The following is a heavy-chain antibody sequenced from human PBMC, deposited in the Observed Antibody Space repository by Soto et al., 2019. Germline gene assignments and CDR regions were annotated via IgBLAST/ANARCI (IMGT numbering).Heavy chain of an antibody. CDR3: ACLEMAQVL. CDR1: GGSISSSSYY. V-gene: IGHV4-39*01. D-gene: IGHD5-12*01. CDR2: IYYSWST. Sequence: QLQLQESGPGLVKPSETLSLTCTVSGGSISSSSYYWGWIRQPPGKGPEWIGSIYYSWSTYYNPSLKSRATISVDTSKHQFSLKLSSVTAADTAVYHCACLEMAQVLWGRGTLVTVSS. J-gene: IGHJ2*01.